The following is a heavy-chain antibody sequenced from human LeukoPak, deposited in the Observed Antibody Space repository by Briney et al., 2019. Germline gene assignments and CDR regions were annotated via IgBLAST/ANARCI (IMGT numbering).Heavy chain of an antibody. CDR3: ARGPRYYYDSSGYYELDY. CDR1: GGSISSGGYY. D-gene: IGHD3-22*01. Sequence: SETLSLTCTVSGGSISSGGYYWSWIRQHPGKGLEWVGYIYYSGSTYYNPSLKSRVTISVDTSKNQFSLKLSSVTAADMAVYYCARGPRYYYDSSGYYELDYWGQGTLVTVSS. CDR2: IYYSGST. J-gene: IGHJ4*02. V-gene: IGHV4-31*03.